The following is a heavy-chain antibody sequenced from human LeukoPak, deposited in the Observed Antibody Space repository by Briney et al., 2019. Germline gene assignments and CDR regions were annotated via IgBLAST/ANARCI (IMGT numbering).Heavy chain of an antibody. V-gene: IGHV3-23*01. Sequence: PGGSLRLSCAASGFTFSSYAMSWVRQAPGKGLEWVSAISGSGGSTYYADSVKGRFTISRDNSKNTLYLQMNSLRAEDTAVYYCAKDRRIAAAGSYNWFDPWGQGTLVTASS. CDR3: AKDRRIAAAGSYNWFDP. J-gene: IGHJ5*02. CDR2: ISGSGGST. CDR1: GFTFSSYA. D-gene: IGHD6-13*01.